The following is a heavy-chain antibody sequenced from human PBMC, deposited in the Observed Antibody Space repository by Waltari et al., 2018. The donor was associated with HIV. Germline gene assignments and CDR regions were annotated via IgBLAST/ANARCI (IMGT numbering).Heavy chain of an antibody. CDR2: VSLGGSST. CDR1: GVTFREYY. J-gene: IGHJ4*02. V-gene: IGHV3-11*01. CDR3: SSQTKRGLHDY. D-gene: IGHD2-15*01. Sequence: QVQLVESGGGLVTPGGSLRLSCEASGVTFREYYMSWIRQAPGKGLEWIAYVSLGGSSTGYADSVRGRFTILRDDATNSVFLQMHSLRAEDTAVYYCSSQTKRGLHDYWGQGTLVTVSS.